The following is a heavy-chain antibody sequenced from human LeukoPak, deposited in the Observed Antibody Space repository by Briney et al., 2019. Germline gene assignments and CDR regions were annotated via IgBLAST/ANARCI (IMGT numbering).Heavy chain of an antibody. CDR2: ISSSSSYI. D-gene: IGHD1-26*01. J-gene: IGHJ4*02. CDR3: AKWWELPADFDY. Sequence: GGSLTLSCAASAFTLSSYSMNRVRPAPGQGLEWVSSISSSSSYIYYADSVKGRFTISRDNAKNSLYLQMNSLRAEDTAVYYCAKWWELPADFDYWGQGTLVTVSS. CDR1: AFTLSSYS. V-gene: IGHV3-21*01.